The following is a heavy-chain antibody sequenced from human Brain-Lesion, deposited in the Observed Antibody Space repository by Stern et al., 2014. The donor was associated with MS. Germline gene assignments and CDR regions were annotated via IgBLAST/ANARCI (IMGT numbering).Heavy chain of an antibody. CDR2: ISWNSGTI. D-gene: IGHD1-14*01. J-gene: IGHJ4*02. V-gene: IGHV3-9*01. Sequence: VHLVESGGDLVQPGRSLRLSWAAFGFTFDDYAMHWVRQAPGKGLEWVAGISWNSGTIGYADSVKGRFTTSRDNAYSSLYLQMNSLRPEDTALYYCARDITGSSAYFAYWGQGTLVTVSS. CDR1: GFTFDDYA. CDR3: ARDITGSSAYFAY.